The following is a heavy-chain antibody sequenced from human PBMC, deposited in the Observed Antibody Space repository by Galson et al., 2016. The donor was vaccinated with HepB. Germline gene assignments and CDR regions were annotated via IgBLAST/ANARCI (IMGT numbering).Heavy chain of an antibody. D-gene: IGHD4-17*01. CDR2: IKSKTDAGTT. Sequence: SLRLSCAASGFTFTKAWMSWVRQAPGKGLEWVGRIKSKTDAGTTDYAAPVKGRFTISRDDSKNTLYLQMNSLKTEGTAVYYCTATTMTTNNFDYWGQGTLVTVSS. V-gene: IGHV3-15*01. J-gene: IGHJ4*02. CDR3: TATTMTTNNFDY. CDR1: GFTFTKAW.